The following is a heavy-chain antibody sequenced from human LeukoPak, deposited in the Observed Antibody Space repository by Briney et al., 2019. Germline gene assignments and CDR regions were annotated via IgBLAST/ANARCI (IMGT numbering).Heavy chain of an antibody. Sequence: GASVKVSCKASGYTFTSYDINWVRQATGQWLEWMGWMNPNSGNTGYAQKLQGRVTMTRNTSISTAYMELSSLRSEDTAVYYCARGHITMVRGVINRYNWFDPWGQGTLVTVSS. J-gene: IGHJ5*02. CDR2: MNPNSGNT. CDR1: GYTFTSYD. D-gene: IGHD3-10*01. CDR3: ARGHITMVRGVINRYNWFDP. V-gene: IGHV1-8*01.